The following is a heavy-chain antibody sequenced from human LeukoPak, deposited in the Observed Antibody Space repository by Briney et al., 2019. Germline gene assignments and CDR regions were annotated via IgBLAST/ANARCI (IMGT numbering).Heavy chain of an antibody. D-gene: IGHD6-13*01. CDR2: ISGNGGDT. V-gene: IGHV3-64*01. CDR3: AREGTPGTLDY. J-gene: IGHJ4*02. Sequence: GGPLRLSCGASGFTFSSYPMHWVRQAPGKGLESISAISGNGGDTYYANSVKGRFTISRDNSENTLYLQMGSLAAEDLAVYYCAREGTPGTLDYWGQGTLVTVSS. CDR1: GFTFSSYP.